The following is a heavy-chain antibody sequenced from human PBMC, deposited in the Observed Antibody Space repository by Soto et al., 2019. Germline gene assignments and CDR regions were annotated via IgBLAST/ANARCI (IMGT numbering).Heavy chain of an antibody. CDR2: IWYDGSNK. Sequence: GGSLRLSCAASGFTFSSYGMHWVRQAPGKGLEWVAVIWYDGSNKYYADSVKGRFTISRDNSKNTLYLQMNSLRAEDTAVYYCARDGNSSEDLGDFDYWGQGTLVTVSS. V-gene: IGHV3-33*01. CDR3: ARDGNSSEDLGDFDY. CDR1: GFTFSSYG. D-gene: IGHD6-25*01. J-gene: IGHJ4*02.